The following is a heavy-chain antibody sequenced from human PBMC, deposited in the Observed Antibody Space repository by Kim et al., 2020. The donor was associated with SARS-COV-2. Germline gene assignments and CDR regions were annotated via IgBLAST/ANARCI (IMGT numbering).Heavy chain of an antibody. CDR3: TRDAGGLSQLLSYYYYYGMDV. Sequence: GGSLRLSCTASGFTFGDYAMSWFRQAPGKGLEWVGFIRSKAYGGTTEYAASVKGRFTISRDDSKSIAYLQMNSLKTEDTAVYYCTRDAGGLSQLLSYYYYYGMDVWGQGTTVTVSS. D-gene: IGHD2-2*01. J-gene: IGHJ6*02. V-gene: IGHV3-49*03. CDR1: GFTFGDYA. CDR2: IRSKAYGGTT.